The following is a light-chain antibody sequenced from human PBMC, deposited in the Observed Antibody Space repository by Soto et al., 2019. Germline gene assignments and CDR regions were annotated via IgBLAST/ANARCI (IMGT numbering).Light chain of an antibody. J-gene: IGKJ5*01. CDR2: GAS. Sequence: EIVMTQSPATLSVSPGERATLSCRASQSVSSSLAWYQQRPGQAPRLLIYGASTRATDIPARFSGSGSGTEFTITITNLQSEDFAIYYCQHYNNWSTFGQGTRLEIK. CDR1: QSVSSS. CDR3: QHYNNWST. V-gene: IGKV3-15*01.